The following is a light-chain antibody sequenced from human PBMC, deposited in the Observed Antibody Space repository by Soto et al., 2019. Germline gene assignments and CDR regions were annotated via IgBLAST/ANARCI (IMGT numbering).Light chain of an antibody. CDR1: QTISSW. CDR3: QHYNSYSEA. CDR2: KAS. Sequence: DIQMTQSPATLSGSLGDRVTLTCRASQTISSWLAWYQQKPGKAPKLLIYKASTLKSGVPSRFSGSGSGTEFTLTISSLKPDDFETYYCQHYNSYSEAFGQGTKVDIK. J-gene: IGKJ1*01. V-gene: IGKV1-5*03.